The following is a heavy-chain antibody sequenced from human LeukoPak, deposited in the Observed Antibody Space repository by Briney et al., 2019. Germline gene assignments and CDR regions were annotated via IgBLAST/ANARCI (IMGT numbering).Heavy chain of an antibody. CDR2: ISWNSGSI. CDR3: AKGITGTRGDYYYYGMAV. Sequence: GGSLRLSCAASGFTFDDYAMHWVRQAPGKGLEWVSGISWNSGSIGYADSVKGRFTISRDNAKNSLYLQMNSLRAEDTALYYCAKGITGTRGDYYYYGMAVWGQGTTLTVSS. D-gene: IGHD1-20*01. J-gene: IGHJ6*02. CDR1: GFTFDDYA. V-gene: IGHV3-9*01.